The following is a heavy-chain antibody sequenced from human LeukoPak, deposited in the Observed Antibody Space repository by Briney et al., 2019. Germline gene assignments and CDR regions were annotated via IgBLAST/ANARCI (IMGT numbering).Heavy chain of an antibody. CDR2: IYYSGST. D-gene: IGHD3-22*01. J-gene: IGHJ4*02. Sequence: SETLSLTCTASGGSISSSSYYWGWIRQPPGKGLEWIGSIYYSGSTYYNPSLKSRVTISVDTSKNQFSLKLSSVTAADTAVYYCARAAEYYYDSSGYYYRPPFDYWGQGTLVTVSS. V-gene: IGHV4-39*07. CDR1: GGSISSSSYY. CDR3: ARAAEYYYDSSGYYYRPPFDY.